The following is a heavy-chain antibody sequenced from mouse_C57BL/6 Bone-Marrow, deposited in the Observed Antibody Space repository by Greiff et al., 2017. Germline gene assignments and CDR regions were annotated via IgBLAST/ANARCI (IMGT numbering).Heavy chain of an antibody. CDR2: INPSSGYT. V-gene: IGHV1-7*01. CDR1: GYTFTSYW. CDR3: SRLSFCYAMDY. J-gene: IGHJ4*01. Sequence: QVQLQQSGAELAKPGASVKLSCKASGYTFTSYWMHWVKQRPGQGLEWIGYINPSSGYTKYNQKFKDKATLTADKSSSTAYIQLSSLTSEGSADYYCSRLSFCYAMDYWGQGTSVTVSS.